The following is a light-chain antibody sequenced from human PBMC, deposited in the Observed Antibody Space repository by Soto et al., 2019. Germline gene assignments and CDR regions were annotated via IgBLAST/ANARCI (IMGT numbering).Light chain of an antibody. V-gene: IGKV1-5*03. CDR2: KAS. CDR1: QTISSW. J-gene: IGKJ1*01. Sequence: DIQMTQSPSTLSGSVGDRVTITCRASQTISSWLAWYQQKPGKAPKRLSYKASTLKSGVPSRFSGSGSGTEVTLTISSLQPDDFATYYCQHYKSYSEAFGQGTKVELK. CDR3: QHYKSYSEA.